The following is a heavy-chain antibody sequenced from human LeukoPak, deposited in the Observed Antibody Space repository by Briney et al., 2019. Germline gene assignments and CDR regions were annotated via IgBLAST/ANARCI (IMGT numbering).Heavy chain of an antibody. CDR1: GFTFDDYA. V-gene: IGHV3-9*01. Sequence: SLRLSCAASGFTFDDYAMHWVRQAPGKGLEWVSGISWNSGSIGYADSVKGRFTISRDNAKNSLYLQMNSLRAEDTALYYCAKDRGGVIITYFDYWGQGTLVTVSS. J-gene: IGHJ4*02. CDR3: AKDRGGVIITYFDY. D-gene: IGHD2-8*02. CDR2: ISWNSGSI.